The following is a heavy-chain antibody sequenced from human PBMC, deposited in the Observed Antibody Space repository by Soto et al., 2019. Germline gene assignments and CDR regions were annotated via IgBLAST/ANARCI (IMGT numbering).Heavy chain of an antibody. J-gene: IGHJ3*02. D-gene: IGHD3-16*01. CDR1: GYTFTSYY. CDR2: INPSGGST. CDR3: ATYYDYVWGSSDAFDI. V-gene: IGHV1-46*01. Sequence: ASVKVSCKASGYTFTSYYMHWVPQAPGQGLEWMGIINPSGGSTSYAQKFQGRVTMTRDTSTSTVYMELSSLRSEDTAVYYCATYYDYVWGSSDAFDIWGQGTMVTVSS.